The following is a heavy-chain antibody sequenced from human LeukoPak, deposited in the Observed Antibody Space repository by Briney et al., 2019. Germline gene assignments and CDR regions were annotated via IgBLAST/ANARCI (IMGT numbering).Heavy chain of an antibody. Sequence: HSETLSLTCTVSGGSISSSSYYWGWIRQPPGKGLEWIGSIYYRGSTYYNPSLKSRVTISLDTSKDQFSMKLTSVTAADTAVYYCARYRAFDIWGQGTMVTVSS. CDR3: ARYRAFDI. CDR2: IYYRGST. CDR1: GGSISSSSYY. J-gene: IGHJ3*02. V-gene: IGHV4-39*07.